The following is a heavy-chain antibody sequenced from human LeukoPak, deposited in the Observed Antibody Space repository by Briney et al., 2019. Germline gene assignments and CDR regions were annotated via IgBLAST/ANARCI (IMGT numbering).Heavy chain of an antibody. CDR3: ASLDYGGKHDSQSP. CDR1: GYTFTSYD. CDR2: MNPNSGNT. Sequence: ASVKVSCKASGYTFTSYDINWVRQATGQGLEWMGWMNPNSGNTGYAQKLQGRVTMTMNTSISTAYMELSSLRSEDTAVYYCASLDYGGKHDSQSPWGQGTLVTVSS. D-gene: IGHD4-23*01. V-gene: IGHV1-8*01. J-gene: IGHJ5*02.